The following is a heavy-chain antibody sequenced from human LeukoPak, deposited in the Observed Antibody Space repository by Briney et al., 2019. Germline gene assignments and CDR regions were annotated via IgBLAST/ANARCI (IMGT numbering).Heavy chain of an antibody. V-gene: IGHV1-69*13. Sequence: SVQVSCKASGGTFSSYAISWVRQAPGQGLEWMGGIIPIFGTANYAQKFQGRVTITADESTSTAYMELSSLRSEDTAVYYCARANITMIVVAPFDYWGQGTLVTVSS. J-gene: IGHJ4*02. CDR2: IIPIFGTA. CDR3: ARANITMIVVAPFDY. D-gene: IGHD3-22*01. CDR1: GGTFSSYA.